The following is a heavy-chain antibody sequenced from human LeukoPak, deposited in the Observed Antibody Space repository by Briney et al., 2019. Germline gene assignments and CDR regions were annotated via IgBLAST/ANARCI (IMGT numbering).Heavy chain of an antibody. V-gene: IGHV4-59*08. D-gene: IGHD2-21*01. Sequence: SETLSLTCTVSGGSIRSYYWSWIRQPPGKGLEWIGYIYYSGSTTYNPSLKSRVTISVDTSKNQFSLKLSSVTAADTAVYYCASDSGYWGQGTLVTVSS. J-gene: IGHJ4*02. CDR2: IYYSGST. CDR3: ASDSGY. CDR1: GGSIRSYY.